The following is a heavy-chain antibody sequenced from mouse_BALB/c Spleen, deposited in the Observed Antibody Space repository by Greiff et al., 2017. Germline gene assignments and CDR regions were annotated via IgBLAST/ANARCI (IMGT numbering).Heavy chain of an antibody. V-gene: IGHV1-4*01. CDR1: GYTFTSYT. Sequence: QVQLKQSGAELARPGASVKMSCKASGYTFTSYTMHWVKQRPGQGLEWIGYINPSSGYTNYNQKFKDKATLTADKSSSTAYMQLSSLTSEDSAVYYCARNYRYDVGYAMDYWGQGTSVTVSS. J-gene: IGHJ4*01. CDR3: ARNYRYDVGYAMDY. D-gene: IGHD2-14*01. CDR2: INPSSGYT.